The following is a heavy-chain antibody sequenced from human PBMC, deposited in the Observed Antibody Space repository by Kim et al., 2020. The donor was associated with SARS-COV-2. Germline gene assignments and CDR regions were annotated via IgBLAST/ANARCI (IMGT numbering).Heavy chain of an antibody. J-gene: IGHJ5*02. CDR1: GGSFSGYY. Sequence: SETLSLTCAVYGGSFSGYYWSWIRQPPGKGLEWIGEINHSGSTNYNPSLKSRVTISVDTSKNQFSLKLSSVTAADTAVYYCARGRVYYGSNWFDPWGQGTLVTVSS. CDR2: INHSGST. CDR3: ARGRVYYGSNWFDP. V-gene: IGHV4-34*01. D-gene: IGHD3-10*01.